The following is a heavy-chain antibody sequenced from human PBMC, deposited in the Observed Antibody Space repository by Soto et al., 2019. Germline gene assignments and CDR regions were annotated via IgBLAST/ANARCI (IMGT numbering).Heavy chain of an antibody. J-gene: IGHJ4*02. CDR3: ARAAFDKLCDY. D-gene: IGHD5-18*01. Sequence: SETLSVTCTVSCGSISSYYWSWIRQPPGKRLEWIGYIYYSGTTNYNPSLKSRVTMSVDTSKNQFSLKLSSVTAADTAVYYCARAAFDKLCDYWGQGTPVTVSS. V-gene: IGHV4-59*01. CDR1: CGSISSYY. CDR2: IYYSGTT.